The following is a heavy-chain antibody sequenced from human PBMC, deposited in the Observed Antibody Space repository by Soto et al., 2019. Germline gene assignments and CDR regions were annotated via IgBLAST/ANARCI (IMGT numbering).Heavy chain of an antibody. D-gene: IGHD5-18*01. CDR1: GYTFTSYA. CDR3: ARERGGYRYGDY. Sequence: QVQLVQSGAEVKKPGASVKVSCKASGYTFTSYAMHWVRQAPGQRLEWMGWVNIDKGNTKYAQKFQDRVTMTTDTSTSTVYLELRSLRSDDTALYYCARERGGYRYGDYWGQGTLVTVSS. CDR2: VNIDKGNT. V-gene: IGHV1-3*04. J-gene: IGHJ4*02.